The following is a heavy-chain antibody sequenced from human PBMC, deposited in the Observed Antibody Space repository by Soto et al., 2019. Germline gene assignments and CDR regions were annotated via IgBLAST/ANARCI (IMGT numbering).Heavy chain of an antibody. Sequence: TSETLSLTCTVSGGFISSYYWSWIRQSPGKGLELIGYIHHTGSTNYNPSLKSRVTMSLDTSRNQFSLKLYSVTAADTAVYYCARERPTVTAFDYWGQGTLVTVSS. D-gene: IGHD4-17*01. J-gene: IGHJ4*02. CDR3: ARERPTVTAFDY. CDR1: GGFISSYY. V-gene: IGHV4-59*12. CDR2: IHHTGST.